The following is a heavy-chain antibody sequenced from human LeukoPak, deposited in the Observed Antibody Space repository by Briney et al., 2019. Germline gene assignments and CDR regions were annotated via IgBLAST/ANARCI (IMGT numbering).Heavy chain of an antibody. CDR1: GFTFSSYG. V-gene: IGHV3-33*01. J-gene: IGHJ6*03. D-gene: IGHD3-10*01. CDR3: ARDRVPYYYYYMDV. CDR2: IWYDGSNK. Sequence: GGSLRLSCAASGFTFSSYGMHWVRPAPGKGLEWVAVIWYDGSNKYYADSVKGRFTISRDNSKNTLYLQMNSLRAEDTAVYYCARDRVPYYYYYMDVWGKGTTVTVSS.